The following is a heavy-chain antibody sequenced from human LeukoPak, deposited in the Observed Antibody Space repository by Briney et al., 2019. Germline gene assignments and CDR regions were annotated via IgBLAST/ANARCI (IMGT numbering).Heavy chain of an antibody. CDR2: ISSSSIFI. J-gene: IGHJ4*02. CDR3: ARVTGGFYSHFDY. D-gene: IGHD3-22*01. Sequence: GGSLRLTCAASGFIFSTYSMNWVRQAPGRGLEWVSAISSSSIFIYYADSVQGRFTISRDNAKNSLYLQMNSLRAGDTAVYYCARVTGGFYSHFDYWGQGTLVTVSS. CDR1: GFIFSTYS. V-gene: IGHV3-21*01.